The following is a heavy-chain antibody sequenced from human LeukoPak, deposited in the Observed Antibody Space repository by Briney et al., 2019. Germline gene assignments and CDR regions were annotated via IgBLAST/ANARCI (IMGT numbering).Heavy chain of an antibody. CDR3: ARVSGGSIFGVVLDY. CDR1: GGSFSDYY. J-gene: IGHJ4*02. CDR2: IYYSGST. V-gene: IGHV4-59*01. Sequence: PSETLSLTCTVSGGSFSDYYWSWIRQPPGKGLEWIGYIYYSGSTNYNPSLKSRVTISVDTSKNQFSLKLSSVTAADTAVYYCARVSGGSIFGVVLDYWGQGTLVTVSS. D-gene: IGHD3-3*01.